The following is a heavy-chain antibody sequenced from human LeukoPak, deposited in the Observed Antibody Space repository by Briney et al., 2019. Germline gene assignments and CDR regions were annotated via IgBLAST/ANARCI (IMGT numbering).Heavy chain of an antibody. CDR2: ISGSGGST. D-gene: IGHD2-2*01. Sequence: GGSLRLSCAASGFTFSSYAMSWVRQAPGKGLEWDSAISGSGGSTYYADSVKGRFTISRDNSKNTLYLQMNSLRAEDTAVYYCAKDRLAVIVPVSYYWGQGTLVTVSS. J-gene: IGHJ4*02. CDR3: AKDRLAVIVPVSYY. CDR1: GFTFSSYA. V-gene: IGHV3-23*01.